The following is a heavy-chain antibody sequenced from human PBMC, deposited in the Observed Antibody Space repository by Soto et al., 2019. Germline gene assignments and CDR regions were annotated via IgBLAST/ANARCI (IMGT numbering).Heavy chain of an antibody. CDR2: IIPIFGTA. CDR1: GGTFSSYA. CDR3: ARDGDYGDADRGWYYYGMDV. Sequence: QVQLVQSGAEVKKPGSSVKVSCKASGGTFSSYAISWVRQAPGQGLEWMGGIIPIFGTANYAQKFQGRVTITADKSTSTAYMELSSLRSEDTAVYYCARDGDYGDADRGWYYYGMDVWGQGTTVTVSS. J-gene: IGHJ6*02. D-gene: IGHD4-17*01. V-gene: IGHV1-69*06.